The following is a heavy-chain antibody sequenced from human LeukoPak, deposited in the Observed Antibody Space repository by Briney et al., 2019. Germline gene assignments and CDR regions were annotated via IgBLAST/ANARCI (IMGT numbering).Heavy chain of an antibody. Sequence: GESLKISCKGSGNSFTSYWIGWVRQMPGKGLEWMGIIYLDDSDTRYSPSFQGQVTISADKSISTAHLQWSSLKASDTAMYYCARRLIAAAGDVFDIWGQGTMVTVSS. V-gene: IGHV5-51*01. D-gene: IGHD6-13*01. J-gene: IGHJ3*02. CDR1: GNSFTSYW. CDR2: IYLDDSDT. CDR3: ARRLIAAAGDVFDI.